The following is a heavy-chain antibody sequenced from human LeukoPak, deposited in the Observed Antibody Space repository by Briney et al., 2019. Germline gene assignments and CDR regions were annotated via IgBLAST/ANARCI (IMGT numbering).Heavy chain of an antibody. V-gene: IGHV3-48*01. J-gene: IGHJ4*02. D-gene: IGHD4-11*01. CDR3: ARAVATTIITEGFDY. CDR1: GFTFSTYN. CDR2: ISSSSSTI. Sequence: AGGSLRLSCAASGFTFSTYNMNWVRQAPGKGLEWVSYISSSSSTIYYADSVKGRFTISRDNAKNSLYLQMNSLRAEDTAVYYCARAVATTIITEGFDYWGQGTLVTVSS.